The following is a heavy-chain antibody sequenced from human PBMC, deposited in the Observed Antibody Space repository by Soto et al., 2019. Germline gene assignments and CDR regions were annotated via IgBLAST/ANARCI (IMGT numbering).Heavy chain of an antibody. CDR1: GYTLTDLS. CDR2: FDPEDGET. V-gene: IGHV1-24*01. J-gene: IGHJ6*02. Sequence: ASVKASCKVSGYTLTDLSMHWVRQAPGKGLEWMGGFDPEDGETIYAQKFQGRVTMTEDTSTDTAYMELSSLRSEDTAVYYCATDRRGFEYRMDVWGPGTTVTVYS. CDR3: ATDRRGFEYRMDV. D-gene: IGHD3-9*01.